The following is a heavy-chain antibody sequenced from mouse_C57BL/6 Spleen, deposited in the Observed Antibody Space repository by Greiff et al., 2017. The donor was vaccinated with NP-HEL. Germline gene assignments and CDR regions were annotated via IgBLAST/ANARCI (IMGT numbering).Heavy chain of an antibody. Sequence: DVQLVESGPGLVKPSQSLSLTCSVTGYSITSGYYWNWIRQFPGNKLEWMGYISYDGSNNYNPSLKNRISITRDTSKNQFFLKLNAVTTEDTATYYCARDGRRAMDYWGQGTSVTVSS. CDR1: GYSITSGYY. CDR2: ISYDGSN. CDR3: ARDGRRAMDY. J-gene: IGHJ4*01. V-gene: IGHV3-6*01.